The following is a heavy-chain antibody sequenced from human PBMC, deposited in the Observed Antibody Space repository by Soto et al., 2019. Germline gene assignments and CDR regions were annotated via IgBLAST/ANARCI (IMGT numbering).Heavy chain of an antibody. CDR1: GYTFTSYG. J-gene: IGHJ6*02. V-gene: IGHV1-18*01. Sequence: QVQLVQSGAEVKKPGASVKVSCKASGYTFTSYGISWVRQAPGQGLDWMGWINGYNGNTNHAQKLQGRGTMSTDTSTSTAYMEVRSLRSDDSAVYYCARMGDVPYYYYGMDVWGQGTTVTVSS. CDR2: INGYNGNT. CDR3: ARMGDVPYYYYGMDV. D-gene: IGHD3-16*01.